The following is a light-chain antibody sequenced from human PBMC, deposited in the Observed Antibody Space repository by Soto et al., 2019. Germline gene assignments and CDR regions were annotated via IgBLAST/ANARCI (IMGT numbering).Light chain of an antibody. CDR2: GAS. CDR1: QSVSSNY. CDR3: QQYGSSPPLT. J-gene: IGKJ4*01. V-gene: IGKV3-20*01. Sequence: EIVLTQSPGTLSLSPVERATLSCMASQSVSSNYLAWYQQKPGQAPRLLIYGASSRATGIPDRFSGSGSGTDFTLTISRLEPEDFVVYYCQQYGSSPPLTFGGGTKVEIK.